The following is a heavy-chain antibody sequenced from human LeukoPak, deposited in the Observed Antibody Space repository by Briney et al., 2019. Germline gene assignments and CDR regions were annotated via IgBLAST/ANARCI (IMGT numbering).Heavy chain of an antibody. V-gene: IGHV2-5*01. J-gene: IGHJ4*02. CDR1: GFSISTTAVG. CDR2: ISWNDDK. Sequence: SGPTLAKPTQTLTLTCAFSGFSISTTAVGVGWIRQPPGKALEWLALISWNDDKRYSSSLKSRLTVTKNTSKNQVVLTMANMDPVDTATYYCAHTRAAGGFSFDYWGQGALVTVSS. CDR3: AHTRAAGGFSFDY. D-gene: IGHD6-13*01.